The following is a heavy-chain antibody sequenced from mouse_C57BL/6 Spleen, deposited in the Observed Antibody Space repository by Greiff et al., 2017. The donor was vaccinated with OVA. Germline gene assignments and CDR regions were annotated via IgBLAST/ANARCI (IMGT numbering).Heavy chain of an antibody. V-gene: IGHV1-67*01. CDR2: ISTYYGDA. D-gene: IGHD2-1*01. Sequence: VQLKESGPELVRPGVSVKISCKGSGYTFTDYAMHWVKQSHAKSLEWIGVISTYYGDASYNQKFKDKATMTVDKSSSTAYMELARLTSEDSAVYYCARGGIYYGNRYWYFDVWGTGTTVTVSS. CDR1: GYTFTDYA. CDR3: ARGGIYYGNRYWYFDV. J-gene: IGHJ1*03.